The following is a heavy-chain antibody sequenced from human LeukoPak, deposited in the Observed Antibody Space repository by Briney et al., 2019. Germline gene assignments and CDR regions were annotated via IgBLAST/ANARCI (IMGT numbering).Heavy chain of an antibody. Sequence: PGGSLRLSCAASGFTFNSYWMHWVRQAPGKGLVWVSRINSDGSSTTYADSVKGRFTISRDNAENTLYLQMNSLRAGDTAVYYCARTARSGGYWRDFDYWGQGTLVTVSS. CDR3: ARTARSGGYWRDFDY. CDR1: GFTFNSYW. J-gene: IGHJ4*02. D-gene: IGHD3-22*01. V-gene: IGHV3-74*01. CDR2: INSDGSST.